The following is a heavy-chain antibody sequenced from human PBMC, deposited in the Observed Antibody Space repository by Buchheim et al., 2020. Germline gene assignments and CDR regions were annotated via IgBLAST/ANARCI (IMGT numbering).Heavy chain of an antibody. CDR3: ARKGATTGFDY. J-gene: IGHJ4*02. D-gene: IGHD1-26*01. Sequence: EVQLVESGGGLVQPGGSLRLSCAASGFTFSSYSMNWVRQAPGKGLEWVSYISSSSSTIYYADSVKGQFTISRDNAKNLLYLQMNSLRVEDTAVYYCARKGATTGFDYWGQGTL. CDR1: GFTFSSYS. CDR2: ISSSSSTI. V-gene: IGHV3-48*01.